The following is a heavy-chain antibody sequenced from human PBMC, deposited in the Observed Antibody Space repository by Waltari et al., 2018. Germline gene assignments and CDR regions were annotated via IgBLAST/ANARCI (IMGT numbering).Heavy chain of an antibody. J-gene: IGHJ4*02. CDR3: ASFHCTGGVCYRGFDY. CDR1: GGSFSGYY. Sequence: QVQLQQWGAGLLKPSETLSLTCAVYGGSFSGYYWRWIRQPPGKGLEWIGEINHSGSTNYNPSLKSRVTISVDTSKNQFSLKLSSVTAADTAVYYCASFHCTGGVCYRGFDYWGQGTLVTVSS. V-gene: IGHV4-34*01. D-gene: IGHD2-8*02. CDR2: INHSGST.